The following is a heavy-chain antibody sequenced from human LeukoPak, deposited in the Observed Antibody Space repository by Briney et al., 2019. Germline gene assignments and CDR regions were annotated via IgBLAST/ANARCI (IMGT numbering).Heavy chain of an antibody. J-gene: IGHJ3*02. V-gene: IGHV3-23*01. Sequence: GRSLRLSCTASGFTFSSYAMSWVRQAPGKGLEWVSAISGSGGSTYYADSVKGRFTISRDNSKNTLYLQMNSLRAEDTAVYYCAKDQRATVTARGGFDIWGQGTMVTVSS. CDR3: AKDQRATVTARGGFDI. CDR2: ISGSGGST. CDR1: GFTFSSYA. D-gene: IGHD4-17*01.